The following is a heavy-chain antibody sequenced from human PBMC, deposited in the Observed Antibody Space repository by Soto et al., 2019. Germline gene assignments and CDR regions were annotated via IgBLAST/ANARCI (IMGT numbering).Heavy chain of an antibody. J-gene: IGHJ4*02. V-gene: IGHV1-18*01. Sequence: QIQLLQSGAEVKKPGASVKVTCKASGYTFRNFSISGVRQAPGQGLEWMGWISAYNANANYAQKFQGRLTMTADTSTSTAYMELRSLRSDDTAVYYCARENSYFDYWGQGTLVTVSS. CDR1: GYTFRNFS. CDR3: ARENSYFDY. CDR2: ISAYNANA.